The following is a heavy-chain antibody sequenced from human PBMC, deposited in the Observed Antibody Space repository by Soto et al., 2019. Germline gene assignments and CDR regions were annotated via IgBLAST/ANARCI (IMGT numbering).Heavy chain of an antibody. CDR3: ARRYGGNFDY. CDR1: GGSISSYY. D-gene: IGHD3-10*01. CDR2: IYYSGST. V-gene: IGHV4-59*08. Sequence: SETLSLTCTVYGGSISSYYWSWIRQPPGKGLEWIGYIYYSGSTNYNPSLKSRVTISVDTSKNQFSLKLSSVTAADTAVYYCARRYGGNFDYWGQGTLVTVSS. J-gene: IGHJ4*02.